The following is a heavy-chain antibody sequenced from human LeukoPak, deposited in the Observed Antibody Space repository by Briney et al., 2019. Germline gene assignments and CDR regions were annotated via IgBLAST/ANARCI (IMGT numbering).Heavy chain of an antibody. J-gene: IGHJ5*02. V-gene: IGHV4-61*02. CDR3: ARRGIAAAGTGWFDP. CDR1: GGSISSGSYY. CDR2: IYTSGST. Sequence: SETLSLTCTVSGGSISSGSYYWSWIRQPAGKGLEWIGRIYTSGSTNYNPSLKSRVTISVDTSKNQFSLKLSSVTAADTAVYYCARRGIAAAGTGWFDPWGQGTLVTVSS. D-gene: IGHD6-13*01.